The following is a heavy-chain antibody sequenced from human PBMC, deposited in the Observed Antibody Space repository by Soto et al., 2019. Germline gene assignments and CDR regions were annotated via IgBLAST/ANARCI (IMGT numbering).Heavy chain of an antibody. V-gene: IGHV2-26*01. D-gene: IGHD3-22*01. CDR3: ARMSSSGLGSFDY. CDR2: IFSNDEK. Sequence: QVTLKESGPVLVKPTETLTLTCTVSGFSLSNARMGVSWIRQPPGKSLEWLAHIFSNDEKSYSTSLKSRLTISKDTSKSQVVLTMTNMDPVDTATYYCARMSSSGLGSFDYWGQGTLVTVSS. J-gene: IGHJ4*02. CDR1: GFSLSNARMG.